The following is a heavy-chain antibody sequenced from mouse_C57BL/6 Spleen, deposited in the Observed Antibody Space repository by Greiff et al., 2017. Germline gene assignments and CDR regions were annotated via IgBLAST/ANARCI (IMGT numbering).Heavy chain of an antibody. Sequence: EVQGVESGGGLVQPGGSLKLSCAASGFTFSDYYMYWVRQTPEKRLEWVAYISNGGGSTYYPETVKGRFTISRDNAKNTLYLQMGRLKSEDTAMYYSASQGRGDYGKYAMDYWGQGTSVTVSS. CDR2: ISNGGGST. V-gene: IGHV5-12*01. CDR3: ASQGRGDYGKYAMDY. CDR1: GFTFSDYY. J-gene: IGHJ4*01. D-gene: IGHD2-1*01.